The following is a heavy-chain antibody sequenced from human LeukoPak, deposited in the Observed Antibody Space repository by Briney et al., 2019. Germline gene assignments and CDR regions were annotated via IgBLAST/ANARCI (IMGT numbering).Heavy chain of an antibody. V-gene: IGHV3-9*01. CDR2: ISWNSGSI. D-gene: IGHD3-22*01. J-gene: IGHJ4*02. CDR1: GFTFDDYA. CDR3: AKDGPLGSGYYSWYFDY. Sequence: GGSLTLSCAASGFTFDDYAMHWVRQAPGKGLEWVSGISWNSGSIGYADSVKGRFTISRDNAKNSLYLQMNSLRAEDTALYYCAKDGPLGSGYYSWYFDYWGQGTLVTVSS.